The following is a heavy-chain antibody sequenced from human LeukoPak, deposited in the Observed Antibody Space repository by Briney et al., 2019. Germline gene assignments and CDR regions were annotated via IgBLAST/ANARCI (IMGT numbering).Heavy chain of an antibody. J-gene: IGHJ4*02. D-gene: IGHD5-12*01. V-gene: IGHV1-46*01. Sequence: GASVKVSCKASGYTFTSYYMHWVRQAPRQGLEWMGIINPSGGSTSYAQKLQGRVTMTTDTSTSTAYMELRSLRSDDTAVYYCARGGGDIVATIPFDYWGQGTLVTVSS. CDR2: INPSGGST. CDR3: ARGGGDIVATIPFDY. CDR1: GYTFTSYY.